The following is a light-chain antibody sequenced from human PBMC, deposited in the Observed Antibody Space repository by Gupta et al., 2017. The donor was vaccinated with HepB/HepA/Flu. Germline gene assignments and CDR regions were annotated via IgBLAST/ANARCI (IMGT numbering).Light chain of an antibody. CDR2: GAS. V-gene: IGKV3-20*01. CDR1: QSVSSSY. J-gene: IGKJ1*01. Sequence: EIVLTQSPGTLSLSPGERATLSCRASQSVSSSYLAWYQQKPGQAPRLLIYGASSRATGIPDRFSRSGSGTDFTLTMSRLEPEDFAVYYCQQDGSSRGTFGQGTKVEIK. CDR3: QQDGSSRGT.